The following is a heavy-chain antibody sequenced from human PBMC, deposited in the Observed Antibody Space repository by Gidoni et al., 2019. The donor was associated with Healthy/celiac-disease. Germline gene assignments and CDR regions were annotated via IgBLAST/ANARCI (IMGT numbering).Heavy chain of an antibody. CDR3: ARGGADSSSWYVANDALDI. J-gene: IGHJ3*02. CDR2: IIPIFGTA. CDR1: GGTFSSYP. Sequence: QVQLVQSGAEVTKPGSSVKVSCKASGGTFSSYPISWVRPAPGQGLEWMGGIIPIFGTANYAQKFQGRVTITADESTSTAYMELSSLRSEDTAVYYCARGGADSSSWYVANDALDIWGHGTMVTVSS. D-gene: IGHD6-13*01. V-gene: IGHV1-69*01.